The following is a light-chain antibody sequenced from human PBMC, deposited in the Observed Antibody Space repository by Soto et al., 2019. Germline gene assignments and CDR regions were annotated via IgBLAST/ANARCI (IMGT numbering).Light chain of an antibody. CDR3: QQYNKWSNT. Sequence: EVLLTQSPVTLSVSPGESAALPCRASQSISTNLAWYQQKPGQAPRLLIYRASFMATGLTARFSGSGSGTEFTLNISSLQSEDLGVYYCQQYNKWSNTFGQGTRLEMK. CDR2: RAS. J-gene: IGKJ2*01. V-gene: IGKV3-15*01. CDR1: QSISTN.